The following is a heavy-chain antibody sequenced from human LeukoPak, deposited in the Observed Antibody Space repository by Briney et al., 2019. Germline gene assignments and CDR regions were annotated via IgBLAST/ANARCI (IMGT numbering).Heavy chain of an antibody. V-gene: IGHV1-69*13. J-gene: IGHJ4*02. Sequence: AASVKVSCKASGYTFTGYYMHWVRQAPGQGLEWMGGIIPIFGTANYAQKFQGRVTITADESTSTAYMELSSLRSEDTAVYYCARDGDYYYDSSGYWDYYFDYWGQGTLVTVSS. CDR2: IIPIFGTA. D-gene: IGHD3-22*01. CDR3: ARDGDYYYDSSGYWDYYFDY. CDR1: GYTFTGYY.